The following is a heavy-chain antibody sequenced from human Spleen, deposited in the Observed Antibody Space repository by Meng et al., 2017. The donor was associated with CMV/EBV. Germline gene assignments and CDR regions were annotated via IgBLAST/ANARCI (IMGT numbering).Heavy chain of an antibody. J-gene: IGHJ6*02. Sequence: ASVKVSCKASSYTFTSYGISWVRQAPGQGLEWMGWISVYNGNRNYAQKFQGRVTMTTDTSTSTAYMELRSLRSDDTAVYYCARDRGWLAVDGGMDVWGQGTTVTVLL. V-gene: IGHV1-18*01. CDR2: ISVYNGNR. CDR1: SYTFTSYG. D-gene: IGHD6-19*01. CDR3: ARDRGWLAVDGGMDV.